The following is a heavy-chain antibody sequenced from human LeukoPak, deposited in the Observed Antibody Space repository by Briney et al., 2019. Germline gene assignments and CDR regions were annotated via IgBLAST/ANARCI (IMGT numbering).Heavy chain of an antibody. V-gene: IGHV3-48*03. Sequence: GGSLRLSCEDSGFTFRSYEMSWVRQAPGKGLEWIAYLSSSGSAFSYADSVKGRFTISRDNAKTSLYLQMNSLRAEDTAVYYCARDLSGVTGYTYGRGIDYWGQGTLVTVSS. D-gene: IGHD5-18*01. CDR3: ARDLSGVTGYTYGRGIDY. CDR1: GFTFRSYE. J-gene: IGHJ4*02. CDR2: LSSSGSAF.